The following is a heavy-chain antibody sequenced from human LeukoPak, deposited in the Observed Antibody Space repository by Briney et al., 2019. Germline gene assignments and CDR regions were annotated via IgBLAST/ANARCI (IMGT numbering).Heavy chain of an antibody. CDR1: GFTFSGSA. J-gene: IGHJ3*02. D-gene: IGHD1-26*01. Sequence: GGSLKLSCAASGFTFSGSAFHWVRRASGKGLEWVSAISGSGGSTYYADSVKGRFTISRDNSKNTLYLQMDSLRAEDTAKYYCAKSLLTTASGTGRAFDIWGQGTVVTVSA. CDR2: ISGSGGST. V-gene: IGHV3-23*01. CDR3: AKSLLTTASGTGRAFDI.